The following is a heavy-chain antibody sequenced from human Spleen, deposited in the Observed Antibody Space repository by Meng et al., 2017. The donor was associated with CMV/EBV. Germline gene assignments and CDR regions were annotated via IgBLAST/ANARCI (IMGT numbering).Heavy chain of an antibody. CDR3: ARGALAGNWFDP. CDR2: IRYDGSNK. J-gene: IGHJ5*02. V-gene: IGHV3-30*02. CDR1: GFTFSGYG. Sequence: CAASGFTFSGYGMHWVRQAPGKGLGWVAFIRYDGSNKYYADSVKGRFTISRDNSKNTLYLQMNSLRAEDTAVYYCARGALAGNWFDPWGQGTLVTVSS.